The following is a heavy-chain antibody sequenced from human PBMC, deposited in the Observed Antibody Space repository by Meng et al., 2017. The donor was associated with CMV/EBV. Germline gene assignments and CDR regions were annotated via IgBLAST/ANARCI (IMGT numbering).Heavy chain of an antibody. Sequence: QVRLQGSGPGLVKPSETLSLTCTVSGGSISSYYWSWIRQPAGKGLEWIGRIYTSGSTNYNPSLKSRVTMSVDTSKNQFSLKLSSVTAADTAVYYCARDLMNCSSTSCANWFDPWGQGTLVTVSS. J-gene: IGHJ5*02. CDR1: GGSISSYY. V-gene: IGHV4-4*07. D-gene: IGHD2-2*01. CDR2: IYTSGST. CDR3: ARDLMNCSSTSCANWFDP.